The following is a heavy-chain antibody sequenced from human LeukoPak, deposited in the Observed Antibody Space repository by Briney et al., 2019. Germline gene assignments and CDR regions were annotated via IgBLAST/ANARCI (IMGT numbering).Heavy chain of an antibody. V-gene: IGHV4-34*01. J-gene: IGHJ5*02. Sequence: SETLSLTCVVYGGSFSGYYWSWIRQPPGKGLEWIGEINHSGSTNYNPSLKSRVSISVDTSKNQFSLKLSSLTAADTAVYYCARGHLYGGVPYWFDPWGQGTLVTVSS. CDR1: GGSFSGYY. CDR3: ARGHLYGGVPYWFDP. CDR2: INHSGST. D-gene: IGHD4-23*01.